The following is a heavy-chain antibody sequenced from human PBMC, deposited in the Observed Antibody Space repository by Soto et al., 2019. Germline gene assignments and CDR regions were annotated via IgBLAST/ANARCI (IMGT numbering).Heavy chain of an antibody. D-gene: IGHD4-17*01. V-gene: IGHV1-69*13. Sequence: SVKVSCKDSVGTFSSYAISWVRQAPGQGLEWMGGIIPIFGTANYAQKFQGRVTITADESTSTAYMELSSLRSEDTAVYYCARDLRGDYSWFDPWGQGTLVTVSS. CDR3: ARDLRGDYSWFDP. CDR1: VGTFSSYA. CDR2: IIPIFGTA. J-gene: IGHJ5*02.